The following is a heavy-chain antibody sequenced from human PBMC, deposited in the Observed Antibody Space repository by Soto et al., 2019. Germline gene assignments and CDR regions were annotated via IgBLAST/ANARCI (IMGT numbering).Heavy chain of an antibody. D-gene: IGHD2-8*01. J-gene: IGHJ6*02. Sequence: GGSLRLSCKASGLPFSDFDMSWIRQAPGRGLEWITFITGVGSTVYYADSVRGRFTISRDNAANLLHLQMDGLTVEDTGVYYCAKYGHCMSANCSPWGRETTVTVFS. V-gene: IGHV3-11*01. CDR3: AKYGHCMSANCSP. CDR2: ITGVGSTV. CDR1: GLPFSDFD.